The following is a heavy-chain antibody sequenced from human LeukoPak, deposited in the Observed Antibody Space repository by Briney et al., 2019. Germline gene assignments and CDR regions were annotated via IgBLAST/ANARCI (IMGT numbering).Heavy chain of an antibody. D-gene: IGHD1-1*01. J-gene: IGHJ4*02. V-gene: IGHV3-23*01. CDR2: ISGSAQRT. CDR3: AKRYIANTGPIDY. Sequence: GGSLRLSCAASGLTFSDYAMSWGRQAPGQGLEWVSGISGSAQRTYYADSVKGRFTISRDNFKRTLYLEMNSLRAEDTAVYYCAKRYIANTGPIDYWGQGTLVTVSS. CDR1: GLTFSDYA.